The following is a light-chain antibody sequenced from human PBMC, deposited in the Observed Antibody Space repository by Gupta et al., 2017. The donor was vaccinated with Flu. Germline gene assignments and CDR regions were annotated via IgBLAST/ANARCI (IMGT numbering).Light chain of an antibody. V-gene: IGKV4-1*01. CDR2: WAS. CDR3: HQEHTTPLT. J-gene: IGKJ4*01. Sequence: DIVMTQSPDSLAVSLGERATINCKSSQSVLYTSNNRNYLAWYQQKAGQPPKLLLYWASTRESAVPHRISGSGSSTAFTLTIISLLAADVAVYYCHQEHTTPLTFDGGTRVEIK. CDR1: QSVLYTSNNRNY.